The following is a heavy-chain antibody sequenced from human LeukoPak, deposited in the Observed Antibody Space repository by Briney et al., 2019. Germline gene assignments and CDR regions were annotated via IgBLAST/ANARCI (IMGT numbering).Heavy chain of an antibody. CDR1: GFSFSNAW. J-gene: IGHJ4*02. V-gene: IGHV3-15*01. Sequence: GGSLRLSCVASGFSFSNAWMSWVRQAPGKGLEWLGRIKSKKNGETTDYAASVKDRITISRDDSINTLYLQMDSLKTEDTAVYYCTTDLPTNNGYNLAAFDYWGQGTLVTVSS. CDR3: TTDLPTNNGYNLAAFDY. D-gene: IGHD5-24*01. CDR2: IKSKKNGETT.